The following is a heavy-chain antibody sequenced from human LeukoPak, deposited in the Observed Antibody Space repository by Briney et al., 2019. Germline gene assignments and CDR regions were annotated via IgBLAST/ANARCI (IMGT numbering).Heavy chain of an antibody. J-gene: IGHJ4*02. CDR1: GYSISSSNW. CDR3: ARAKGGGDSNYFDY. Sequence: PSETLSLTCAVSGYSISSSNWWGWIRQPPGKGLEWIGYIYYSGGIYYNPSLKSRVTMSVDTSKNQFSLNLSSVTAVDTAVYYCARAKGGGDSNYFDYWGQGTLVTVSS. CDR2: IYYSGGI. V-gene: IGHV4-28*05. D-gene: IGHD3-10*01.